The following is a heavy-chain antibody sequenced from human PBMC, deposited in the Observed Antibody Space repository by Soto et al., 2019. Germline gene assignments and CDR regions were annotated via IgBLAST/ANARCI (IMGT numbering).Heavy chain of an antibody. CDR1: GFTFSSYT. V-gene: IGHV3-30-3*01. D-gene: IGHD3-16*02. Sequence: RSLRLSCAASGFTFSSYTMHWVRQTPGKGLEWVAHISYDGGDKYYADSVKGRFTISRDNSKNTLYLQMNSLKTEDTSVYYCASGGDYVWGSYRYDYWGQGALVAVSS. J-gene: IGHJ4*02. CDR2: ISYDGGDK. CDR3: ASGGDYVWGSYRYDY.